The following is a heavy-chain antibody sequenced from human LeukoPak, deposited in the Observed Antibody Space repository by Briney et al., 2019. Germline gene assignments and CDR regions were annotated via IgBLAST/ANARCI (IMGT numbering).Heavy chain of an antibody. CDR3: ARAEVIAIFDY. D-gene: IGHD2-21*01. J-gene: IGHJ4*02. CDR2: IYSGGST. Sequence: GGSLRLSCAASGFSVSSYYMNWVRKAPGKGLEWVSVIYSGGSTYYADSVKGRFTISRDNSKNTLYLQMDSLRTEDTAVYYCARAEVIAIFDYWGQGTLVTVSS. V-gene: IGHV3-66*02. CDR1: GFSVSSYY.